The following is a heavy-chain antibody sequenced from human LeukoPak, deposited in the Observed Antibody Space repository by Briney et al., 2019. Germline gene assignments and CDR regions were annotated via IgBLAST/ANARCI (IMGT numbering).Heavy chain of an antibody. V-gene: IGHV3-48*03. CDR3: ARVGCRGGSCSSRGDYYYGMDV. Sequence: GALRLSCAASGFTFSSYEMNWVRQAPGKGLEWVSYISSSGSTIYYADSVKGRFTISRDNAKNALFLQMNSLRAEDTAVYYCARVGCRGGSCSSRGDYYYGMDVWGQGTTVTVSS. CDR1: GFTFSSYE. J-gene: IGHJ6*02. CDR2: ISSSGSTI. D-gene: IGHD2-15*01.